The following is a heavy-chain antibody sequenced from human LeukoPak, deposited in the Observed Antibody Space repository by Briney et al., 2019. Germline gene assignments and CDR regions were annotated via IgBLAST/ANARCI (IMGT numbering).Heavy chain of an antibody. CDR1: GYTFTSYA. V-gene: IGHV1-3*01. Sequence: ASVKVSCKASGYTFTSYAMYWVRQAPGQRLEWIGWINAGNVNTKYSQKFQGRVTITRDTSASTAYMELSSLRSEDTAVYYCARLNVDYYGSGSYFFDYWGQGTLVTVSS. J-gene: IGHJ4*02. CDR3: ARLNVDYYGSGSYFFDY. CDR2: INAGNVNT. D-gene: IGHD3-10*01.